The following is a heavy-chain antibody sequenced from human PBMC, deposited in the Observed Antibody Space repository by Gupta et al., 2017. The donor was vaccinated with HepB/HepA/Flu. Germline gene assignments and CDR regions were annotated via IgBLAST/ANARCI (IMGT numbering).Heavy chain of an antibody. D-gene: IGHD6-13*01. Sequence: QQQLHESGPGLVKHSKALSLTCRVARGSLSSGSYAWVWSRQPPGKGLEWTGYIYHSGTTHYNPSLKSRVTMSVDRSKNQFSLKLSSVTAADTAVYYCARGIHYYGIDVWGQGTTVTVSS. J-gene: IGHJ6*02. CDR1: RGSLSSGSYA. CDR2: IYHSGTT. CDR3: ARGIHYYGIDV. V-gene: IGHV4-30-2*01.